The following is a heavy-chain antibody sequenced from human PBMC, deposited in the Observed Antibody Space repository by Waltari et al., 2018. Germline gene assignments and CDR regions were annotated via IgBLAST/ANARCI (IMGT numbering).Heavy chain of an antibody. CDR3: AKDKQWLNFDY. J-gene: IGHJ4*02. V-gene: IGHV3-30*18. Sequence: QVQLVESGGGVVQPGRSLRLSCAASGFTFSSYGMHWVRQASGKGLGWVAVISYDGSNKYYADSVKGRFTISRDNSKNTLYLQMNSLRAEDTAVYYCAKDKQWLNFDYWGQGTLVTVSS. D-gene: IGHD6-19*01. CDR2: ISYDGSNK. CDR1: GFTFSSYG.